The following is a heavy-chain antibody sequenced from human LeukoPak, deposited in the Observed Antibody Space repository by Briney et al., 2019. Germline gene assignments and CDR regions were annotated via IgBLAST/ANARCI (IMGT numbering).Heavy chain of an antibody. CDR3: ARDRHSSVDY. CDR2: ISGDSITI. J-gene: IGHJ4*02. CDR1: GFTVTSNY. V-gene: IGHV3-48*01. D-gene: IGHD3-22*01. Sequence: PGGSLRLSCAASGFTVTSNYMSWVRQAPGKGLEWLSYISGDSITIYYADSVKGRFTISRDNAKNSLYLQLNSLRAEDTAVYYCARDRHSSVDYWGQGTLVTVSS.